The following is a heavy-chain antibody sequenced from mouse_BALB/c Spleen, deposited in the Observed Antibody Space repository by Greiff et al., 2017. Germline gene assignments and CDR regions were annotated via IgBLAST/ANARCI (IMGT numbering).Heavy chain of an antibody. CDR1: GYAFSSSW. CDR3: TNDYYRYHYYAIDY. J-gene: IGHJ4*01. CDR2: IYPGDGDN. D-gene: IGHD2-14*01. V-gene: IGHV1-82*01. Sequence: VQLQQSGPELVKPGASVKISCKASGYAFSSSWMNWVKQRPGQGLEWIGRIYPGDGDNNYNGKFKGKATLSADKSSSTVYMQLSSLTSVDSAVYFCTNDYYRYHYYAIDYWGQGTSVTVSS.